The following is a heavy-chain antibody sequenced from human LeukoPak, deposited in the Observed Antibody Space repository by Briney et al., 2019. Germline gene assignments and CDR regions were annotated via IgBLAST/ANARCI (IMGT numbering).Heavy chain of an antibody. D-gene: IGHD6-19*01. CDR1: GFIFNNYA. CDR2: ISWNSGSI. Sequence: GRSLRLSCAGSGFIFNNYAMHWVRQPPGKGLEWVSGISWNSGSIDYADSVKGRFTISRDNAKNSLCLQMNSLRVEDTAFYYCAKDNRRHYTSGPNPDSLHWGQGALVTVSS. V-gene: IGHV3-9*01. CDR3: AKDNRRHYTSGPNPDSLH. J-gene: IGHJ4*02.